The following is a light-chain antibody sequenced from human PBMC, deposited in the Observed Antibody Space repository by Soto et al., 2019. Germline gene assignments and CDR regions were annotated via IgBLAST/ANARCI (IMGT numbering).Light chain of an antibody. CDR1: SSDVGAYDY. J-gene: IGLJ1*01. V-gene: IGLV2-14*03. Sequence: QSALTQPASVSGSPGQSITISCTGTSSDVGAYDYVSWYQQHPDKAPKLMSYEVSNRPSGVSNRFSGSKSVNTATQTISGLQAEDEDDYYCSSYTSSSTRVFGTGTKLTDL. CDR3: SSYTSSSTRV. CDR2: EVS.